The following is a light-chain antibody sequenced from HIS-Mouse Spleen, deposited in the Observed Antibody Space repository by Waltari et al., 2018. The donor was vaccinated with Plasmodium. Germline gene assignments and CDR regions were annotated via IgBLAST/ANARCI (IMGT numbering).Light chain of an antibody. Sequence: SYELTQQPSGSVSPGQTARITCSGEALPKKYAHWYQQKSGQAPVLVIYEDSKRPSGIPERFSGSSSGTMATLTISGAQVEDEADYYCYSTDSSGNHRVFGGGTKLTVL. CDR1: ALPKKY. CDR3: YSTDSSGNHRV. V-gene: IGLV3-10*01. CDR2: EDS. J-gene: IGLJ3*02.